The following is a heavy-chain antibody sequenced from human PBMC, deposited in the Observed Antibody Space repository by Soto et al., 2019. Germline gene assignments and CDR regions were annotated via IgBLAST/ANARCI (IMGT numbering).Heavy chain of an antibody. Sequence: QVQLVQSGAEVKKPGASVKVSCKASGYTFTSYYMHWVRQAPGQGLEWMGIINPSGGSTSYAQKFQGRVTMTRDTSTSTVYMELSSLRSADTAVYYCARDSRITMVRGVMVYWGQGTLVTVSS. CDR2: INPSGGST. D-gene: IGHD3-10*01. CDR1: GYTFTSYY. V-gene: IGHV1-46*01. J-gene: IGHJ4*02. CDR3: ARDSRITMVRGVMVY.